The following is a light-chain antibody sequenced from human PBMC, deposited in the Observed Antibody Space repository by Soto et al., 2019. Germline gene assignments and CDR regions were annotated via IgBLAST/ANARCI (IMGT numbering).Light chain of an antibody. CDR2: ANG. CDR1: SSNIGAGYD. Sequence: QSALTRPPSVSVAPGQRVTISCTGSSSNIGAGYDVHWYQQLPGTAPKLLIYANGNRPSGVPDRFSGSKSGTSASLAITGLQAEDEADYYCQSYDRSLSGYVLGTGTKVTVL. J-gene: IGLJ1*01. V-gene: IGLV1-40*01. CDR3: QSYDRSLSGYV.